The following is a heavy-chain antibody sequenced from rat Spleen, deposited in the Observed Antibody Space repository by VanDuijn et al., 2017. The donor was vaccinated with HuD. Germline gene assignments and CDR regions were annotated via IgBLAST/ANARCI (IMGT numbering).Heavy chain of an antibody. CDR3: ARGPVDY. CDR1: GYSITSYY. Sequence: EVQLQESGPGLVKPSQSLSLTCSVTGYSITSYYWGWIRKFPGNKMEWMGYINYSGSTRYNPSLKSRISITRDTSKNQFFLQLNSVTAEDTATYYCARGPVDYWGQGVMVTVSS. J-gene: IGHJ2*01. V-gene: IGHV3-1*01. CDR2: INYSGST.